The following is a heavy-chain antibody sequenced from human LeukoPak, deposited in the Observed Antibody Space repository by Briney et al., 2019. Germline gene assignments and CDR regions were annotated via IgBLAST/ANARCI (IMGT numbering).Heavy chain of an antibody. D-gene: IGHD6-6*01. J-gene: IGHJ4*02. V-gene: IGHV3-23*01. CDR2: ISGSGGST. Sequence: GGSLRLSCAASGFTFSSYAMSWVRQAPGKGLEWVSAISGSGGSTYYADPVKGRFTISRDNSKNTLYLQMNSLRAEDTAVYYCAKVLLAAVYSSSSFDYWGQGTLVTVSS. CDR1: GFTFSSYA. CDR3: AKVLLAAVYSSSSFDY.